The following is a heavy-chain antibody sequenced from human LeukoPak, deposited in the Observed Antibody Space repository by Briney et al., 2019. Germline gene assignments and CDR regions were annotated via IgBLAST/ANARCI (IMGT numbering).Heavy chain of an antibody. CDR3: SRGLDSRKLGY. CDR1: GASFSTDDQY. Sequence: PSETLSVTCTVSGASFSTDDQYWNWIRRRPGKGLEWIGSIHPSGMLYNNPSLESRVTMSRDTSKNQFSLNLNSVTAADTAVYFCSRGLDSRKLGYWGQGILVTVSS. D-gene: IGHD3-22*01. CDR2: IHPSGML. V-gene: IGHV4-31*03. J-gene: IGHJ4*02.